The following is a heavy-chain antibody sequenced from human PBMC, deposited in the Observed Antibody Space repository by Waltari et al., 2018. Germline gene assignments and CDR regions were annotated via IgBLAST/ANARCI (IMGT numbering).Heavy chain of an antibody. CDR1: GSTFGDYA. CDR2: IRSKAYGGTT. CDR3: TRAVVVIAMSFDY. Sequence: EVQLVESGGGLVQPGRSLRLSCTASGSTFGDYAMSWFRQAPGKGLEWVGFIRSKAYGGTTEYAASVKGRFTISRDDSKSIAYLQMNSLKTEDTAVYYCTRAVVVIAMSFDYWGQGTLVTVSS. D-gene: IGHD2-21*01. V-gene: IGHV3-49*03. J-gene: IGHJ4*02.